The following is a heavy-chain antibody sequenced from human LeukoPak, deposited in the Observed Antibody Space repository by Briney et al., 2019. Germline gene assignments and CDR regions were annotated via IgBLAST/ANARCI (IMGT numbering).Heavy chain of an antibody. V-gene: IGHV4-4*07. Sequence: SETLSLTCTVSGGSISSYYWSWIRQPAGEGLEWIGRIYTSGSTNYNPSLKSRVTMSVDTSKNQFSLKLSSVTAADTAVYYCAREFGIPSVFASVDYYYMDVWGKGTTVTVSS. J-gene: IGHJ6*03. CDR2: IYTSGST. D-gene: IGHD1-14*01. CDR3: AREFGIPSVFASVDYYYMDV. CDR1: GGSISSYY.